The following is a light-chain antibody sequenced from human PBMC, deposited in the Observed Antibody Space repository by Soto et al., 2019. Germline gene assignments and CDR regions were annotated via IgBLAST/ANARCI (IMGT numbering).Light chain of an antibody. CDR2: STD. J-gene: IGLJ1*01. CDR3: VAWDDSLSGLV. Sequence: QSVLTQPPSASGTPGQRVIISCSGTSSNIGNNFVCWYQHLPGMAPKLLIYSTDQRPSGVPDRFSGSKSGTSASLAISGLRSEDEADYYCVAWDDSLSGLVFGTGKKVTVL. CDR1: SSNIGNNF. V-gene: IGLV1-47*02.